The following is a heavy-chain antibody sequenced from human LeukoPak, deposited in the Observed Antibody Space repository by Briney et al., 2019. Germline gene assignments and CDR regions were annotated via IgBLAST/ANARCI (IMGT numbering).Heavy chain of an antibody. V-gene: IGHV1-18*01. Sequence: GSVKVSCKASGYTFTSYGISWVRQAPGQGLEWMGWLSAYNGNTNYAQKLQGRVTMTTDTSTSTAYMELRSLRSDDTAVYYCASGREQWLGVYAFDIWGQGTMVTVSS. CDR3: ASGREQWLGVYAFDI. J-gene: IGHJ3*02. CDR2: LSAYNGNT. D-gene: IGHD6-19*01. CDR1: GYTFTSYG.